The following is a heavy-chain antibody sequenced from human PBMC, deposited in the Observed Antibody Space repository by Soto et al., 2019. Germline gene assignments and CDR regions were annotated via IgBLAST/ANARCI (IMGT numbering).Heavy chain of an antibody. J-gene: IGHJ4*02. CDR3: ARDLDESGDVWTGGGLY. CDR1: GYDFHSYG. CDR2: ISAYNGET. Sequence: QVQLVQSGAEVKKPGASVKVSCRASGYDFHSYGITWVRQAPGQGVEWLGWISAYNGETHSGQMLQGRVSLTIDISTSTAYTELRSLSSDDTAVYFCARDLDESGDVWTGGGLYWGQGTRVTVSS. D-gene: IGHD3-3*01. V-gene: IGHV1-18*01.